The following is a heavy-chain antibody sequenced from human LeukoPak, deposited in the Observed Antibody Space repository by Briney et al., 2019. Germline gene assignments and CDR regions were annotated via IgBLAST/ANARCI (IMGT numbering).Heavy chain of an antibody. J-gene: IGHJ3*02. CDR1: GYTFTSYD. V-gene: IGHV1-8*01. CDR2: MNPNSGNT. Sequence: ASVKVSCKASGYTFTSYDINWVRQATGQGLEWMGWMNPNSGNTGYAQKFRGRVTMTRNTSISTAYMELSSLRSEDTAVYYCARGAGDPDAFDIWGQGTMVTVSS. CDR3: ARGAGDPDAFDI. D-gene: IGHD3-16*01.